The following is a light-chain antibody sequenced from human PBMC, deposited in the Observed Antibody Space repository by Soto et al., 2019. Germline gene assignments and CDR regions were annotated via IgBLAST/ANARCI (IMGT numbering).Light chain of an antibody. Sequence: DIVMTQSPDSLAVSLGERATINCKSSQTVLYSSINRNYLAWYQQKPGQPPKLLIYWASIRESGVPDRFSGSGSGTDFTLTISSLQAEDVAVYFCQQYYSTPQSFGQGTKVEIK. V-gene: IGKV4-1*01. CDR3: QQYYSTPQS. CDR2: WAS. CDR1: QTVLYSSINRNY. J-gene: IGKJ1*01.